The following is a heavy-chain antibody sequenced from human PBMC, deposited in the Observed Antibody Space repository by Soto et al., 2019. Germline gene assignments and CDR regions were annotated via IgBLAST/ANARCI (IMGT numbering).Heavy chain of an antibody. V-gene: IGHV4-34*01. J-gene: IGHJ4*02. CDR1: GGSFSGYY. CDR3: AARGKYCSGGSCLDY. CDR2: INHSGSS. D-gene: IGHD2-15*01. Sequence: QVQLQQWGAGLLKPSETLSLTCAVYGGSFSGYYWSWIRKPPGKGLEWIGEINHSGSSNYNPSLKGRVTISVDTSKSRFSLKLSSVTAADTAVYYCAARGKYCSGGSCLDYWGQGTMGTVSS.